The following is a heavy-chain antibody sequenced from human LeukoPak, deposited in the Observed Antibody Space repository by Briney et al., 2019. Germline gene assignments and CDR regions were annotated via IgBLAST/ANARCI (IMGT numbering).Heavy chain of an antibody. CDR1: GFTFSSYA. Sequence: PGRSLRLSCAASGFTFSSYAMHWVRQAPGKGLEWVAVISYDGSNKYYADSVKGRFTISRDYSENTVYLQMNSLTVEDTAVYYCARGLGTNYGGYCTGGSCPVYWGQGILVTVSS. V-gene: IGHV3-30*14. CDR3: ARGLGTNYGGYCTGGSCPVY. J-gene: IGHJ4*02. D-gene: IGHD2-15*01. CDR2: ISYDGSNK.